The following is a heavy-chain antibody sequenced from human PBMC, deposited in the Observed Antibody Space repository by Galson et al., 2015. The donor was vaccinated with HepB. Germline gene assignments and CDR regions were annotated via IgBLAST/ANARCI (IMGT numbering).Heavy chain of an antibody. J-gene: IGHJ4*02. V-gene: IGHV3-21*01. CDR3: VRDSASWSLVTYFDS. CDR2: ISSDGASI. CDR1: GFTCSSYS. Sequence: SLRLTCAASGFTCSSYSMNWVRPTSGKGLGWVSSISSDGASISHADTVRGRFTISRDNPKKSLYLAMNGLRVDDTAVYYCVRDSASWSLVTYFDSWGQGKLVTVSS. D-gene: IGHD6-25*01.